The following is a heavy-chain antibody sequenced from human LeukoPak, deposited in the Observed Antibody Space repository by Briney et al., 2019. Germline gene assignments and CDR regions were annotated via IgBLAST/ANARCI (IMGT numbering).Heavy chain of an antibody. CDR1: GGSISSYY. J-gene: IGHJ6*02. CDR3: ARGGGYDFGYYYYYGMDV. Sequence: KPSETLSLTCTVSGGSISSYYWGWIRQPPGKGLEWLGYIYYSGSTNYNPSLKSRVTISVDTSKNQFTLKLSSVTAADTAVYYCARGGGYDFGYYYYYGMDVWGQGTTVTVSS. D-gene: IGHD5-12*01. CDR2: IYYSGST. V-gene: IGHV4-59*01.